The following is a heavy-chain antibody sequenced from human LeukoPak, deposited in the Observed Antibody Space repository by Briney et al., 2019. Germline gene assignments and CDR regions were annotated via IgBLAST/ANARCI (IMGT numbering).Heavy chain of an antibody. CDR3: ARDTTWFGELSPDY. CDR2: IWYDGSNK. CDR1: GFTFSSYG. Sequence: GRSLRLSCAASGFTFSSYGMHWVHQAPGKGLEWVAVIWYDGSNKYYADSVKGRFTISRDNSKNTLYLQMNSLRAEDTAVYYCARDTTWFGELSPDYWGQGTLVTVSS. J-gene: IGHJ4*02. D-gene: IGHD3-10*01. V-gene: IGHV3-33*01.